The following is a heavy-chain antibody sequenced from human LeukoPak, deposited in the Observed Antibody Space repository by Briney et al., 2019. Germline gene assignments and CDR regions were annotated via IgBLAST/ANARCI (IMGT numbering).Heavy chain of an antibody. J-gene: IGHJ4*02. CDR2: ISGSGGST. CDR1: GFTFSSYA. V-gene: IGHV3-23*01. D-gene: IGHD3-10*01. CDR3: AKDGEGEYYYGSGSYLDY. Sequence: GGSLRLSCAASGFTFSSYAMSWVRQAPGKGLEWVSAISGSGGSTYYADSVKGRFTISRDNSKNTLYLQMNSLRAEDTAVYYCAKDGEGEYYYGSGSYLDYWGQGTLVTVSS.